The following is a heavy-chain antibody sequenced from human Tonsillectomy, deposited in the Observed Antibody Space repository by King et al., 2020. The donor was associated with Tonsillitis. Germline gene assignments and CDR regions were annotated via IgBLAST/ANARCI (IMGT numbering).Heavy chain of an antibody. CDR1: GYTFTGYY. CDR3: ARGGIALAGSFDY. Sequence: QLVQSGAEVKKPGASVKVSCKASGYTFTGYYMHWVRQAPGQGLEWMGWINPNSGGTSPAQKFQGRVTMTRDTSISPAYMELSRLRSDDTAVYYCARGGIALAGSFDYWGQGPLVTVSS. CDR2: INPNSGGT. J-gene: IGHJ4*02. V-gene: IGHV1-2*02. D-gene: IGHD6-19*01.